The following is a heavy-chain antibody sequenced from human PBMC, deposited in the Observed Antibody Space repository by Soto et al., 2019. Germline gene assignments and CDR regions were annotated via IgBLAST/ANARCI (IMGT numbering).Heavy chain of an antibody. J-gene: IGHJ5*02. CDR3: VKTPAAATLNWFDP. CDR1: GFTFSSYA. D-gene: IGHD2-15*01. CDR2: ISGSGGST. V-gene: IGHV3-23*01. Sequence: PGGSLRLSCAASGFTFSSYAMSWVRQAPGKGLEWVSAISGSGGSTYYADSVKGRFTISRDNSKNTLYLQMNSLRAEDTATYYCVKTPAAATLNWFDPWGQGTLVTVYS.